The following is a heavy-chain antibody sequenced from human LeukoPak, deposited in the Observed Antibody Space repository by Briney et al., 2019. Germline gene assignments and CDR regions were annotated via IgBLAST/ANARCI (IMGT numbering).Heavy chain of an antibody. D-gene: IGHD2-2*01. CDR1: GFTFSSYG. V-gene: IGHV3-30*18. Sequence: PGGSLRLSCAASGFTFSSYGMHWVRQAPGKGLEGVAVISYVGSNKYYADSVKGRFTISRDNSKNTLYLQMNSLRAEDTAVYYCAKDARYCSSTSCFIGYWGQGTLVTVSS. CDR3: AKDARYCSSTSCFIGY. J-gene: IGHJ4*02. CDR2: ISYVGSNK.